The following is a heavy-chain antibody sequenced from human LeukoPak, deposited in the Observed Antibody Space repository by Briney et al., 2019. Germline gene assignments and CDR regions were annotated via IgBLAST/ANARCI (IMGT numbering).Heavy chain of an antibody. V-gene: IGHV1-2*02. Sequence: ASVKVSCKASGYTFIGYYMHWVRQAPGQGLEWMGWIHPNSGDTNYAQSFQGRSTMTRDTSISTAYMELSRLRSNDTAVYYCAIHTGTNSFFDFWGQGTLVTVSS. D-gene: IGHD4-17*01. J-gene: IGHJ4*02. CDR2: IHPNSGDT. CDR3: AIHTGTNSFFDF. CDR1: GYTFIGYY.